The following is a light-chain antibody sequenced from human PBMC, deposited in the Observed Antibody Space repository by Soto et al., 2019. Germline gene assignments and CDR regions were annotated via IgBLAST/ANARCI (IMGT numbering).Light chain of an antibody. CDR3: QHYNIWPWT. Sequence: EIVMTQSPATLSVSPGERATLSCRASQSFSTNLAWYQQKPGQAPRLLIYGASTRATGIPARFSGSGSGTEFTLTIGSLQSEDFAVYYCQHYNIWPWTFGQGTKVEIK. CDR2: GAS. J-gene: IGKJ1*01. V-gene: IGKV3-15*01. CDR1: QSFSTN.